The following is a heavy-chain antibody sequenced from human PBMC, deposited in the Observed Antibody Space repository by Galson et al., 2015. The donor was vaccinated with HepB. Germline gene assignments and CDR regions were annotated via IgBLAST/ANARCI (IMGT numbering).Heavy chain of an antibody. CDR2: ISSSGSTI. Sequence: SLRLSCAASGFTFSDYYMSWIRQAPGKGLEWVSYISSSGSTIYYADSVKGRFTISRDNAKNSLYLQMNSLRAEDTAVYYCARDLARWELSLHYYYYYGMDVWGQGTTVTVSS. V-gene: IGHV3-11*01. CDR3: ARDLARWELSLHYYYYYGMDV. D-gene: IGHD1-26*01. CDR1: GFTFSDYY. J-gene: IGHJ6*02.